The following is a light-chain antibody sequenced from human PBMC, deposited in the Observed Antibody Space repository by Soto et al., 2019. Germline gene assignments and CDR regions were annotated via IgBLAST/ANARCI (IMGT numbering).Light chain of an antibody. V-gene: IGKV3-20*01. CDR1: QTVNSRY. Sequence: VLTQSPGILSLSPGERATLSCRASQTVNSRYLAWYQQKPGQTPRLLIYAASSRATGIPDRFSGSGSGTDFTLTISRLEPEDFAVYYCQQYGSSVRTFGQGT. CDR3: QQYGSSVRT. CDR2: AAS. J-gene: IGKJ1*01.